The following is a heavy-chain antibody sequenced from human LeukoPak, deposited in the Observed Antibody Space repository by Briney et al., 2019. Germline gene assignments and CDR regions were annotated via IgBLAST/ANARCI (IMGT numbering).Heavy chain of an antibody. CDR2: IYYSGST. CDR3: ARARSLYCSSTSCLYYYYGMDV. Sequence: SETLSLTCTVSGGSISSGGYYWSWIRQHPGKGLEWIGYIYYSGSTYYNPSLKSRVTISVDTSKDQFSLKLSSVTAADTAVYYCARARSLYCSSTSCLYYYYGMDVWGQGTTVTVSS. V-gene: IGHV4-31*03. D-gene: IGHD2-2*01. J-gene: IGHJ6*02. CDR1: GGSISSGGYY.